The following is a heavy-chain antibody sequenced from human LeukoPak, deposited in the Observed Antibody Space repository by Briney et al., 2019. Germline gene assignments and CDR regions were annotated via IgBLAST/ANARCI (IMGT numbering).Heavy chain of an antibody. D-gene: IGHD4-17*01. V-gene: IGHV3-33*08. CDR3: ARAYYGDYSPNDY. CDR1: GFTFSSYA. CDR2: IWYDGSNK. Sequence: GGSLRLSCAASGFTFSSYAMSWVRQAPGKGLEWVAAIWYDGSNKFYADSVKGRFTISRDNSKNTLYLQMNSLRVEDTAVYYCARAYYGDYSPNDYWGQGTLVTVSP. J-gene: IGHJ4*02.